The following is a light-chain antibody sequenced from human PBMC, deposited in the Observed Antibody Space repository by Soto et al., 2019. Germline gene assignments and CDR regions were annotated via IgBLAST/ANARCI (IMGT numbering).Light chain of an antibody. CDR1: SSDVGGYNY. J-gene: IGLJ2*01. CDR2: DVS. V-gene: IGLV2-14*03. Sequence: QSALTQPASVSGSPGQSITISCTETSSDVGGYNYVSWYQHHPGKAPKLMIYDVSNRPSGVSNRFSGSKSGNTASLTISGLQAEDEADYYCSSYTSSSTRVFGGGTKLTVL. CDR3: SSYTSSSTRV.